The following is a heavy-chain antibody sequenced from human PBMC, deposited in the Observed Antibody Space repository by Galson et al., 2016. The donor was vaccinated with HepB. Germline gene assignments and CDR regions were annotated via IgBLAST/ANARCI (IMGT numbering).Heavy chain of an antibody. D-gene: IGHD7-27*01. CDR3: ARTDFWGSRPLNFDS. CDR2: IAFDGVNK. V-gene: IGHV3-30*03. Sequence: SLRLSCAASRFTFNTLGIHWVRQAPDKGLQWVAVIAFDGVNKYYADSVKGRFTISRDNSKKTVYLQWNSLRASNTAMYYCARTDFWGSRPLNFDSWGQGTQVTVSS. J-gene: IGHJ4*02. CDR1: RFTFNTLG.